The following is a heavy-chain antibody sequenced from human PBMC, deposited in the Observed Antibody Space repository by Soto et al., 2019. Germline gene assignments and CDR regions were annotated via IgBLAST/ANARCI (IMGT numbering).Heavy chain of an antibody. CDR2: INPNSGCT. CDR1: GYTFTGYY. D-gene: IGHD1-20*01. CDR3: ARDKIVLGIHYYGFDF. V-gene: IGHV1-2*04. J-gene: IGHJ6*02. Sequence: ASVKDSCKASGYTFTGYYMHWVRQAAGQGLEGMGWINPNSGCTNYAQKFQGWVTMTSDTSIITAYMELSRLRSDATAVYYCARDKIVLGIHYYGFDFWGQGTTVTVSS.